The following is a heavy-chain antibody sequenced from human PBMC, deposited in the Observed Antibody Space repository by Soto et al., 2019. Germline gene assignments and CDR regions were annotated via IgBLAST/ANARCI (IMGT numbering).Heavy chain of an antibody. CDR1: RGSFMGYA. CDR2: ISGTGFTT. J-gene: IGHJ4*02. CDR3: ARGGVY. D-gene: IGHD2-8*01. V-gene: IGHV3-48*03. Sequence: ASRGSFMGYAISWVRQAPGGGLEWIAFISGTGFTTYYADSAWPRFTISRDNSQSALFLQMDSLTVDDSGIYFCARGGVYWGQGVPVTVSS.